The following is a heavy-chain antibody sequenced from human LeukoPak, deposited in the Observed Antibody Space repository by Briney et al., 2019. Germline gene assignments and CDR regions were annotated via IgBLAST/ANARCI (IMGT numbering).Heavy chain of an antibody. V-gene: IGHV4-59*02. Sequence: SETLSLTCTVSGGSVTNYYWSWIRQPPGKGLEWIGFVYYNGITTYNPSLKSRVTISLDTSKSQFSLNLRSVTTADTAVYYCARDSSVDYYYFGMDVWGQGTTVTVSS. D-gene: IGHD2-15*01. CDR2: VYYNGIT. CDR1: GGSVTNYY. J-gene: IGHJ6*02. CDR3: ARDSSVDYYYFGMDV.